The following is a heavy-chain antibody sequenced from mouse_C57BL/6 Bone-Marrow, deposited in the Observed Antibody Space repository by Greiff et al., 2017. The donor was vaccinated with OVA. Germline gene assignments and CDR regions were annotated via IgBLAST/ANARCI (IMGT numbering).Heavy chain of an antibody. J-gene: IGHJ2*01. Sequence: QVQLQQPGAELVRPGTSVKLSCKASGYTFTSYWMHWVKQRPGQGLEWIGVIDPSDSYTNYNQKFKGKATLTVDTSSSTAYMQLSSLPSEDSAVYYCARRNLWDYFDYWGQGTTLTVSS. D-gene: IGHD1-1*02. CDR3: ARRNLWDYFDY. CDR1: GYTFTSYW. CDR2: IDPSDSYT. V-gene: IGHV1-59*01.